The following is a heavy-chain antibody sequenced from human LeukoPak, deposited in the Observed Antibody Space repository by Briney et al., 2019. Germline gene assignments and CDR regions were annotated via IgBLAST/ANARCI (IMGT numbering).Heavy chain of an antibody. CDR3: ARDRLYYDISTGYVPLDY. J-gene: IGHJ4*02. V-gene: IGHV3-7*01. Sequence: GGSQRLSCAASGFPFSDYWMTWVRQAPGKGLEWVANIKQDGREKFYLDSVKGRFTISRDDTKNSLYLQMSSLRVEDTAVYFCARDRLYYDISTGYVPLDYWGLGTLVTVSS. D-gene: IGHD3-9*01. CDR2: IKQDGREK. CDR1: GFPFSDYW.